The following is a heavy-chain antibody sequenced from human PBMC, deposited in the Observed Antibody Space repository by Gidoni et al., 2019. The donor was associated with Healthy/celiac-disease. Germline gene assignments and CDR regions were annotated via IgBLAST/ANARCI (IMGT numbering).Heavy chain of an antibody. CDR2: IWYDGSNK. CDR1: GFTFSSYG. D-gene: IGHD6-19*01. J-gene: IGHJ4*02. Sequence: QVQLVESGGGVVQPGRSLRLSCAASGFTFSSYGMHWVRQAPGKGLEWVAVIWYDGSNKYYADSVKGRFTISRDNSKNTLYLQMNSLRAEDTAVYYCARQVSSGWPFDYWGQGTLVTVSS. V-gene: IGHV3-33*01. CDR3: ARQVSSGWPFDY.